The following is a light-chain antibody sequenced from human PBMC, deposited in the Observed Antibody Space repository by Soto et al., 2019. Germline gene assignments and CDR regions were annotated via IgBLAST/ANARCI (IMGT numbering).Light chain of an antibody. CDR3: QHRYNWPLT. V-gene: IGKV3-11*01. CDR1: QSVSGY. CDR2: DAS. Sequence: SLIMTPGEKAALSCKASQSVSGYLAWYQQKPGQAPRLLIYDASNRATGIPARFSGSGSGTDFTLTISSLDPEDFAVYYCQHRYNWPLTFGQGTRLEIK. J-gene: IGKJ5*01.